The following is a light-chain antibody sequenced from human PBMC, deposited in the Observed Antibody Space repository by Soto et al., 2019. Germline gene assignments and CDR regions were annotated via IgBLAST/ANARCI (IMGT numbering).Light chain of an antibody. J-gene: IGKJ1*01. V-gene: IGKV1-5*03. CDR1: QSISSW. CDR2: KAS. Sequence: EIQMTQSPSTLSASVGDRVTITCRASQSISSWLAWYQQKPGKAPKLLISKASSLESGVPSRFSGSVSGTEFTLTISSLQPDDFATYYCQQYHSYWTFGQGTKV. CDR3: QQYHSYWT.